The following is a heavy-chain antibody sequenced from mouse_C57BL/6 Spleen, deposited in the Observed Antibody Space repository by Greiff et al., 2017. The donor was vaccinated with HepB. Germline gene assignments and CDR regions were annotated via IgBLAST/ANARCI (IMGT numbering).Heavy chain of an antibody. D-gene: IGHD3-1*01. Sequence: EVQLVESGPGLVKPSQSLSLTCSVTGYSITSGYYWNWIRQFPGNKLEWMGYISYDGSNNYNPSLKNRISITRDTSKNQFFLKLNSVTTEDTATYYCARGGLPAWFAYWGQGTLVTVSA. J-gene: IGHJ3*01. CDR3: ARGGLPAWFAY. V-gene: IGHV3-6*01. CDR2: ISYDGSN. CDR1: GYSITSGYY.